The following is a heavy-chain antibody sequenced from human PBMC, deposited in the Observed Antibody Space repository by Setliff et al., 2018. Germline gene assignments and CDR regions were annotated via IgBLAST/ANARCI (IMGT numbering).Heavy chain of an antibody. CDR1: GGSINSGVYY. J-gene: IGHJ4*02. CDR2: IYHGGDT. Sequence: PSETLSLTCTVSGGSINSGVYYWGRIRQPPGKGLEWIGRIYHGGDTYYNASLKSRLTISVDTSKNQFSLKLRSVTAADTAVYYCARTGTYRYFDYWGQGALVTVSS. CDR3: ARTGTYRYFDY. V-gene: IGHV4-39*01. D-gene: IGHD1-1*01.